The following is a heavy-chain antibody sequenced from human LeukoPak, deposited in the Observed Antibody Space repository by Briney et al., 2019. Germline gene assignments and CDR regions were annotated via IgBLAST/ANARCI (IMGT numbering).Heavy chain of an antibody. CDR1: GGSISYHS. CDR2: IYDNGNT. D-gene: IGHD1-26*01. CDR3: ARLGSAATGAPPYYYYYVDV. Sequence: SETLSLTCTVSGGSISYHSWSWIRQTPVKGLEWIANIYDNGNTDYSPSLQSRVTISTDTSEPQFSLRLKSVTAADTAVYYCARLGSAATGAPPYYYYYVDVWGKGTTVTVSS. J-gene: IGHJ6*03. V-gene: IGHV4-59*11.